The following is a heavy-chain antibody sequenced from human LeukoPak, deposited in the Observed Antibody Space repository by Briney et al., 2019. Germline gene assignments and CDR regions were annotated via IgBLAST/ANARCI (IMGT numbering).Heavy chain of an antibody. V-gene: IGHV3-30*02. Sequence: PGGSLRLSCAASGFTFSSYGMHWVRQAPGKGLEWVAFIRYDGSNKYYADSVKGRFTISRDNSKNTLYLQMNSLRAEDTAVYYCAKDWTDDVLFGYSSFDYWGQGTLVTVSS. CDR1: GFTFSSYG. J-gene: IGHJ4*02. CDR2: IRYDGSNK. D-gene: IGHD6-19*01. CDR3: AKDWTDDVLFGYSSFDY.